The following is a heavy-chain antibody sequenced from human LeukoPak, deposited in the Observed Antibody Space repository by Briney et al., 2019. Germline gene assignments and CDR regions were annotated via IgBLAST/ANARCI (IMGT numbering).Heavy chain of an antibody. J-gene: IGHJ5*02. CDR2: NSGSGDST. Sequence: GGSLRLSCAASGFTFVTYAMSWVRQAPGKGLEWVSTNSGSGDSTFYTDSVKGRFTISRDNSKNTLYLQMNSLRADDTAVYYCAKNPTGGSLNWFDPWGQGTLVAVSS. CDR3: AKNPTGGSLNWFDP. D-gene: IGHD1-14*01. V-gene: IGHV3-23*01. CDR1: GFTFVTYA.